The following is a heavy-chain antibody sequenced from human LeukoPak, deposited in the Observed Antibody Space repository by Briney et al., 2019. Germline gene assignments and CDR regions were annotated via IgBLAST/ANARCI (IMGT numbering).Heavy chain of an antibody. J-gene: IGHJ6*03. CDR1: GGTFSSYT. Sequence: SVKVSCKASGGTFSSYTISWVRQAPGQGLEWMRRIIPILGIANYAQKFQGRVTITTDKSTSTAYMELSSLRSEDTAVYYCASTPNYYYYYMDVWGKGTTVTVSS. V-gene: IGHV1-69*02. CDR3: ASTPNYYYYYMDV. CDR2: IIPILGIA.